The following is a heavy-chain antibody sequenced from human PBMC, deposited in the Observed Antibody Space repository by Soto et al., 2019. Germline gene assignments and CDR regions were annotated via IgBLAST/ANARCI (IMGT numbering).Heavy chain of an antibody. J-gene: IGHJ5*02. CDR2: IYHSGST. Sequence: ETLSLTCAVSGYSINSGYYWGWIRQPPGTGLEWIGSIYHSGSTYYNPSLKSRVTISVDTSKNQFSLKLSSVTAADTAVYYCARVTRSGRNWFDPWGQGTRVTVSS. V-gene: IGHV4-38-2*01. CDR3: ARVTRSGRNWFDP. CDR1: GYSINSGYY. D-gene: IGHD6-19*01.